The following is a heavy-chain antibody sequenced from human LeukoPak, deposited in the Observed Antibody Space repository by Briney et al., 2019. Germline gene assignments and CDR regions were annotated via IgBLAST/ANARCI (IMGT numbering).Heavy chain of an antibody. D-gene: IGHD1-26*01. CDR1: GFTFSSYA. J-gene: IGHJ6*03. Sequence: EGSLRLSCAASGFTFSSYAMHWVRQAPGKGLEWVAVISYDGSNKYYADSVKGRFTVSRDNAKNSLYLQMNSLRAEDTAVYYCARVGRDRDSGSYYEDYYYYYYMDVWGKGTTVTVSS. CDR2: ISYDGSNK. V-gene: IGHV3-30*07. CDR3: ARVGRDRDSGSYYEDYYYYYYMDV.